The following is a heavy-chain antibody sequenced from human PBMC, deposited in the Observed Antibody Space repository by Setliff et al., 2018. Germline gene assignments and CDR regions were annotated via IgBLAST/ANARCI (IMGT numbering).Heavy chain of an antibody. D-gene: IGHD6-19*01. V-gene: IGHV3-23*01. Sequence: GASVKVSCTASRFTFSNYAMSWVRQTPGKGLEWVSAISASGRTTYSADSVKGRFTISRDNSKNTLSLQMNSLRAEDTAVYYCAKDVSPPGTNGWHPDVLDIWGQGTMVTV. CDR2: ISASGRTT. CDR1: RFTFSNYA. J-gene: IGHJ3*02. CDR3: AKDVSPPGTNGWHPDVLDI.